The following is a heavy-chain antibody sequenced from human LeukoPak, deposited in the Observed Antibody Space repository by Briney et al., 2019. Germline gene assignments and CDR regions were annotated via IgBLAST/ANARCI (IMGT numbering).Heavy chain of an antibody. D-gene: IGHD4-23*01. Sequence: ASVKVSCKASGYTFTGYYMHWVRQATGQGLEWMGWINPNSGGTNYAQKFQGRVTMTRDTSISTAYMELSRLRSDDTAVYYCARTYGGAGRMDVWGQGTTVTVSS. J-gene: IGHJ6*02. V-gene: IGHV1-2*02. CDR3: ARTYGGAGRMDV. CDR2: INPNSGGT. CDR1: GYTFTGYY.